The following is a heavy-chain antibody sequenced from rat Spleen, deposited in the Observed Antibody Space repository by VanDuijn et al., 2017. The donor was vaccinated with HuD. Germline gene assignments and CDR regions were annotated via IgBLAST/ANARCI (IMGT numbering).Heavy chain of an antibody. V-gene: IGHV5-22*01. CDR2: INFDGSGT. D-gene: IGHD1-4*01. CDR1: GFTFSNYD. CDR3: ARPGFLHNFDY. J-gene: IGHJ2*01. Sequence: EVQLVESGGGLVQPGRSMKLSCAASGFTFSNYDMAWVRQAPTKGLEWVASINFDGSGTYYRDSVKGRFTISRDNAKSTLYLQTNSLRSEDTATYYCARPGFLHNFDYWGQGVMVTVSS.